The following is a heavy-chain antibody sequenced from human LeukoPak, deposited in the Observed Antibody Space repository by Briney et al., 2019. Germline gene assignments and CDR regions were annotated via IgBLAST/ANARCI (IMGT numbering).Heavy chain of an antibody. CDR3: AREGDSSGYYLPDDAFDI. J-gene: IGHJ3*02. V-gene: IGHV4-4*07. D-gene: IGHD3-22*01. CDR2: IYTSGST. Sequence: SQTLSLTCTVSGGSISSYYWSWIRQPAGKGLEWIGRIYTSGSTNYNPSLKSRVTMSVDTSKNQFSLKLSSVTAADTAVYYCAREGDSSGYYLPDDAFDIWGQGTMVTVSS. CDR1: GGSISSYY.